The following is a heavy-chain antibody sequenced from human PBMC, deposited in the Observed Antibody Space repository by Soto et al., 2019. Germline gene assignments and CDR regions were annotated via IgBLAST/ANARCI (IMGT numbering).Heavy chain of an antibody. CDR1: GGAFSDYA. V-gene: IGHV1-69*12. J-gene: IGHJ6*02. CDR3: ASWLKGADIGNYYYGMDV. Sequence: QVQLVQSGAEVKKPGSSVKVSCKASGGAFSDYAFSWVRQAPGQGLEWLGGIMPIFRAPDYAQKCQGRVTITADEATRTAYMEMRSLRSKDTAVYYCASWLKGADIGNYYYGMDVWGQGTTVTV. CDR2: IMPIFRAP. D-gene: IGHD2-15*01.